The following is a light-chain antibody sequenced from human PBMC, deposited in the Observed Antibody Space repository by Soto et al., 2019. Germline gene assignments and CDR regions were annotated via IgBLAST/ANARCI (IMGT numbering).Light chain of an antibody. CDR2: AAS. Sequence: DIQMTQSPSSLSASVGDRVTITCRASQSISSYLNWYQQKPGKTPKLLIYAASSLQSGVPSRFSGSGSVTAFTLTISSLQPEDFATYYCHQIYSTQTWTFGQGTKVEIK. CDR1: QSISSY. J-gene: IGKJ1*01. CDR3: HQIYSTQTWT. V-gene: IGKV1-39*01.